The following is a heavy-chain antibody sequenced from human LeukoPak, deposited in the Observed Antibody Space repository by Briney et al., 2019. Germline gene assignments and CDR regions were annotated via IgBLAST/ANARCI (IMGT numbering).Heavy chain of an antibody. D-gene: IGHD3-3*01. J-gene: IGHJ6*03. CDR1: GGPFTSYA. Sequence: ASVKVSCKASGGPFTSYAITWVRQAPGQGLEWMGGIIPIFGTANYAQKFQGRVTMTADEFTSTAYMELSSLRSEDTAVYYCARVKVSQGFWSGYSMDRYYYYMDVWGKGTTVTVSS. CDR3: ARVKVSQGFWSGYSMDRYYYYMDV. V-gene: IGHV1-69*13. CDR2: IIPIFGTA.